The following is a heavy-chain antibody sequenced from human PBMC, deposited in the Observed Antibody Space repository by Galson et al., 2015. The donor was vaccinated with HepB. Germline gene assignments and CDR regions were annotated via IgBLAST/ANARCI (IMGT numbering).Heavy chain of an antibody. D-gene: IGHD1-26*01. J-gene: IGHJ4*02. CDR2: IIPLLGIA. Sequence: SVKVSCKASGGTFSSYTISWVRQAPGQGLEWMGRIIPLLGIANYAQKFQGRVTITADKSTSTAYMELSSLKSEDTAVYYCASGPIVGAPPPGYWGQGTLVTVSS. V-gene: IGHV1-69*02. CDR3: ASGPIVGAPPPGY. CDR1: GGTFSSYT.